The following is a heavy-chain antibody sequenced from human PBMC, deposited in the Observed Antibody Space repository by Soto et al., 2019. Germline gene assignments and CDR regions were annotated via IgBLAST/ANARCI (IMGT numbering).Heavy chain of an antibody. CDR2: IYWDDDK. D-gene: IGHD6-19*01. Sequence: QITLKESGPTLVKPTQTLTLTCTFSGFSLSTSGVGVGWIRQPPGKALEWLALIYWDDDKRYSPSLKSRLTNTKAPSTNHVVLTTTTTDPLDTAPYYCAHRPLYSRGWSPQGWFDPWGQVAPVTVSS. CDR1: GFSLSTSGVG. CDR3: AHRPLYSRGWSPQGWFDP. J-gene: IGHJ5*02. V-gene: IGHV2-5*02.